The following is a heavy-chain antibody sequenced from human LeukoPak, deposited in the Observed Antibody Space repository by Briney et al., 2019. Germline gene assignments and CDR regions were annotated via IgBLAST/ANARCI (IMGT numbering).Heavy chain of an antibody. CDR1: GGSISTYY. CDR2: IYHSGST. CDR3: ARGGGYASPIGY. V-gene: IGHV4-59*01. Sequence: SETLSLTCTLSGGSISTYYWSWIRQPPGKGLEWLVYIYHSGSTNYNPSLKSRVTISVDTSKNQFSLKLSSVTAADTAVYYCARGGGYASPIGYWGQGALVTVSS. D-gene: IGHD5-12*01. J-gene: IGHJ4*02.